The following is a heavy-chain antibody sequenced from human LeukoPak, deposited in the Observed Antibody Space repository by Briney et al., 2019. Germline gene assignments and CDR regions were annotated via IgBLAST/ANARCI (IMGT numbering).Heavy chain of an antibody. Sequence: ASVKVSCKASGYTFTSYAMHWVRQAPGRRLEWMGWINAGNGNTKYSQEFQGRVTITRDTSASTAYMELSSLRSEDMAVYYCARDHNYDFWSGYAGPLDYWGQGTLVTVSS. V-gene: IGHV1-3*03. CDR3: ARDHNYDFWSGYAGPLDY. CDR1: GYTFTSYA. J-gene: IGHJ4*02. D-gene: IGHD3-3*01. CDR2: INAGNGNT.